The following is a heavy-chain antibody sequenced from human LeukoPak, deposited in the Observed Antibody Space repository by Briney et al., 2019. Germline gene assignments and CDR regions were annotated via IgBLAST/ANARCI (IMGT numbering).Heavy chain of an antibody. J-gene: IGHJ4*02. V-gene: IGHV4-39*01. D-gene: IGHD6-13*01. Sequence: KPSETLSLTCTVSGGSISSSSYYWGWIRQPPGKGLEWIGTIYYSGSTYYNPSLKSRVTISVDTSKNQFSLKLSSVTAADTAVYYCARHLSSSWYVPFDYWGQGTLVTVSS. CDR3: ARHLSSSWYVPFDY. CDR1: GGSISSSSYY. CDR2: IYYSGST.